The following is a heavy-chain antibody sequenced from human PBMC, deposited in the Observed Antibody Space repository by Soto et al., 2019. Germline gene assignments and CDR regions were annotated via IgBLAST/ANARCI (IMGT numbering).Heavy chain of an antibody. CDR1: GFTFTNYW. D-gene: IGHD2-2*01. CDR3: ARPQYRADDVCDV. CDR2: INIYGSST. J-gene: IGHJ3*01. V-gene: IGHV3-74*01. Sequence: WGPLRLSCAASGFTFTNYWMQWVRQAPGKGLVWVSRINIYGSSTSHADSVKGRFTISRDNAKNTLYLQMSSLRAEDTAVYYCARPQYRADDVCDVSGRGKVVT.